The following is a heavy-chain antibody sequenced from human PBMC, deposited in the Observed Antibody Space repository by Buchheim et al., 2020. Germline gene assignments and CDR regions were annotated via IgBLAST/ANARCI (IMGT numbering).Heavy chain of an antibody. Sequence: EVQMVESGGGLVQPGGSLRLSCAASGFSFTSAWMDWVRQAPGKGLEWVANIKYDGTEKDYVDSVKGRFTISRANAKNSLYLQMNSLRVEDTAVYFCSWSLNYWGQGTL. V-gene: IGHV3-7*01. CDR1: GFSFTSAW. CDR2: IKYDGTEK. J-gene: IGHJ4*02. CDR3: SWSLNY.